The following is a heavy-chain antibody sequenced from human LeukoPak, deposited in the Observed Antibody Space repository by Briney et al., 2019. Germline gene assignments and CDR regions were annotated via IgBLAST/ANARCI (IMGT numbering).Heavy chain of an antibody. CDR1: GYTFTNYA. D-gene: IGHD3-10*01. CDR2: ISAYNGNT. J-gene: IGHJ4*02. V-gene: IGHV1-18*01. CDR3: ARSSHRDGDTFDY. Sequence: ASVKVSCKASGYTFTNYAMNWVRQAPGQGLEWMGWISAYNGNTNYAQKFQGRVTMTRDPSTTTAYMELRSLRSDDTAVYYCARSSHRDGDTFDYWGQGTLVTVSS.